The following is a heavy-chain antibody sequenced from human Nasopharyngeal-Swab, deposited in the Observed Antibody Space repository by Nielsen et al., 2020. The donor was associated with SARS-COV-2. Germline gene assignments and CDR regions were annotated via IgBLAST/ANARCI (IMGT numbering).Heavy chain of an antibody. Sequence: SETLSLTCTVSGGSISSYYWSWIRQPPGKGLEWIGYLYYSGSTNYNPSLKSRVTISVDTSKNQFSLKLSSVTAADTAVYYCARQYYYDSSGYDDAFDIWGQGTMVTVSS. V-gene: IGHV4-59*08. D-gene: IGHD3-22*01. CDR3: ARQYYYDSSGYDDAFDI. CDR1: GGSISSYY. J-gene: IGHJ3*02. CDR2: LYYSGST.